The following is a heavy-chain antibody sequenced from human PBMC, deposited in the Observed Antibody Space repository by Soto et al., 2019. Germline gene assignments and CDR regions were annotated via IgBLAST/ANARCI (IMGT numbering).Heavy chain of an antibody. CDR1: GFTFSSYS. CDR3: ARDDCCAAAASRGFEY. V-gene: IGHV3-21*01. D-gene: IGHD6-25*01. CDR2: ISSSSSYI. J-gene: IGHJ4*02. Sequence: GGSLRLSCAASGFTFSSYSMNWVRQAPGKGLEWVSSISSSSSYIYYADSVKGRFTISRDNAKNSLYLQMNSLRAEDTAVYCCARDDCCAAAASRGFEYCGQGTLVTV.